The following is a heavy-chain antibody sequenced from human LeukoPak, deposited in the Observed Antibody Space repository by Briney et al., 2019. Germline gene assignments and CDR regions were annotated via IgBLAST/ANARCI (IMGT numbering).Heavy chain of an antibody. D-gene: IGHD3-22*01. CDR1: GFPFSSYV. CDR3: VRDRNYYDSSGYYHYSDS. J-gene: IGHJ4*02. CDR2: ISTTGSLI. V-gene: IGHV3-48*03. Sequence: PGGSLRLSCAASGFPFSSYVMNWVRQAPGKGLEWLSYISTTGSLIYYADSVKGRFTISRDNAKNSLHLQMNSLRDEDTAIYYCVRDRNYYDSSGYYHYSDSWDQGTLVTVSS.